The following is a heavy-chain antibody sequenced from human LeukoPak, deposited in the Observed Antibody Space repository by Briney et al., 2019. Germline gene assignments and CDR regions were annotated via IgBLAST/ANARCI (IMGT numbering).Heavy chain of an antibody. V-gene: IGHV1-2*02. CDR2: INPNSGGT. CDR1: GYTFTGYY. J-gene: IGHJ3*02. D-gene: IGHD3-22*01. Sequence: ASVKVSCKASGYTFTGYYMHWVRQAPGQGLEWRGWINPNSGGTNYAQKFQGRVTMTRDTSISTAYMELSRLRSDDTAVYYCAREGGRMSYYYDSSGRRAFDIWGQGTMVTVSS. CDR3: AREGGRMSYYYDSSGRRAFDI.